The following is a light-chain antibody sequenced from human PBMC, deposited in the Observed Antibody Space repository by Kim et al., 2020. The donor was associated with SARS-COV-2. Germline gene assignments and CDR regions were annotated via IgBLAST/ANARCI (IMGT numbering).Light chain of an antibody. Sequence: DIQMTQSPSSVSASVGDRVTITCRASQDIRSWLAWYQQQPGKAPNLLIYEASSLPSGVPSRFGGSGSGTDFTLTIDSLQPEDVGTYYCQQADSLPWTFGQGTKVDIK. CDR2: EAS. CDR1: QDIRSW. J-gene: IGKJ1*01. V-gene: IGKV1-12*01. CDR3: QQADSLPWT.